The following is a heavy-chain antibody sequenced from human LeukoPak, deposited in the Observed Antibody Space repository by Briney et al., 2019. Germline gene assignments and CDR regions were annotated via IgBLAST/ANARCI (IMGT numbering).Heavy chain of an antibody. D-gene: IGHD5-12*01. J-gene: IGHJ2*01. Sequence: GRSLRLSCAASGFTFSSYVMHWVRQAPGKGLEWVAFISYDGSNKYYADSVKGRCTISRDNSKNTLYLQMNSLRAEDTAVYYCAKAWPHWYFDLWGRGTLVTVSS. V-gene: IGHV3-30*18. CDR1: GFTFSSYV. CDR2: ISYDGSNK. CDR3: AKAWPHWYFDL.